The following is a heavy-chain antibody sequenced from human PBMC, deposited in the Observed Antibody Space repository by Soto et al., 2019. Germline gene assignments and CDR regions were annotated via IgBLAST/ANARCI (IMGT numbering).Heavy chain of an antibody. V-gene: IGHV3-74*01. CDR2: INSDGSST. J-gene: IGHJ4*02. CDR1: GFTFSSYC. Sequence: EVQLVESGGGLVQPGGALRLSCAASGFTFSSYCRHWGLQAPGKGLVWVSRINSDGSSTSYADSVKGRFTISRDNAKNKLYLQMNSLRAEDTAVYYCATVGACSGGSCYPSDFDYWGQGTLVTVSS. CDR3: ATVGACSGGSCYPSDFDY. D-gene: IGHD2-15*01.